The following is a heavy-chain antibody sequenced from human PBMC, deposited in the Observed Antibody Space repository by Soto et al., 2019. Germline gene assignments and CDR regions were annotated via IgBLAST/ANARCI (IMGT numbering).Heavy chain of an antibody. J-gene: IGHJ4*02. CDR2: ISAYNGNT. CDR1: GYTFTTYG. CDR3: ARDETIATPAWGY. V-gene: IGHV1-18*01. Sequence: QVQLVQSGTEVKQPGASVKVSCKASGYTFTTYGINWVRQAPGQGLEWMGWISAYNGNTNYAQNVQGRVTMTTDTSTSTAYMELRSLRSDDTAVYYCARDETIATPAWGYWGQGTLVTVSS. D-gene: IGHD6-6*01.